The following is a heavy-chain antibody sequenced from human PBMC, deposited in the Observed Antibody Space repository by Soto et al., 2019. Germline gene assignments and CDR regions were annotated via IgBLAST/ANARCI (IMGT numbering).Heavy chain of an antibody. CDR1: GFMFGNYA. CDR2: ISASGSTT. J-gene: IGHJ6*02. Sequence: PGGSLRLSCAASGFMFGNYAMTWVRQAPGKGLEWVSTISASGSTTYYADSMKGRFTISRDNSKNSLNLQMTSLRVDDTALYYCAKGRGYYYYYGVDVWGQGTTVTVSS. V-gene: IGHV3-23*01. CDR3: AKGRGYYYYYGVDV.